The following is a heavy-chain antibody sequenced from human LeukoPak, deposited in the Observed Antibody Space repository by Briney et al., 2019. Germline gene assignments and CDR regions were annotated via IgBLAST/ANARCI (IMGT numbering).Heavy chain of an antibody. D-gene: IGHD2-15*01. CDR1: GGSISRYY. Sequence: SETLSLTCTISGGSISRYYWSWIRQPPGKGLEWIRYICYSGSINYNPSLKSRVSISVDTSKNQFSLKLNSVTAADTAVYYCARAVTAYCSGGSCTVFLDIWGQGTRVTVSS. CDR3: ARAVTAYCSGGSCTVFLDI. V-gene: IGHV4-59*01. J-gene: IGHJ3*02. CDR2: ICYSGSI.